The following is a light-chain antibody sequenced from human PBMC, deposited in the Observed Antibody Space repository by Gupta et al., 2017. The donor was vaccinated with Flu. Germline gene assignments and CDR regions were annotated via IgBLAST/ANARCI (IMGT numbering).Light chain of an antibody. CDR3: QQYNNGPPYS. CDR2: GAS. J-gene: IGKJ2*03. CDR1: QSVSSN. Sequence: EIVMTQSPATLSVSPGERATLSCRASQSVSSNLAWYQQKLGQAPRLLIYGASTRATGIPARCSGSGSGTEFTLTISSLQSEDFAVYYCQQYNNGPPYSFGQGTKLEIK. V-gene: IGKV3-15*01.